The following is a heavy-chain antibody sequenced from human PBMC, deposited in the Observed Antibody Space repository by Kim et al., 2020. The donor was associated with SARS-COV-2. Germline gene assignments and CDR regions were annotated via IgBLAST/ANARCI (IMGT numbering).Heavy chain of an antibody. V-gene: IGHV3-53*01. CDR3: ARDPVGDGYSFXDY. D-gene: IGHD4-4*01. J-gene: IGHJ4*02. Sequence: AVSVHVRFTISRDYYKNTLSLQMNSLRAEDTAIYYCARDPVGDGYSFXDYWGQGTLVTVSS.